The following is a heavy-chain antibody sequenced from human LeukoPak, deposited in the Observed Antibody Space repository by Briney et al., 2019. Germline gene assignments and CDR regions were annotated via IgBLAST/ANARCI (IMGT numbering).Heavy chain of an antibody. CDR2: IYYSGST. V-gene: IGHV4-59*01. D-gene: IGHD6-13*01. J-gene: IGHJ4*02. Sequence: SETLFLTCTVSGGSISSYYWSWIRQPPGKGLEWIGYIYYSGSTNYNPSLKSRVTISVDTSKNQFSLKLSSVTAADTAVYYCARSFKNGRSSWYYWGQGTLVTVSS. CDR1: GGSISSYY. CDR3: ARSFKNGRSSWYY.